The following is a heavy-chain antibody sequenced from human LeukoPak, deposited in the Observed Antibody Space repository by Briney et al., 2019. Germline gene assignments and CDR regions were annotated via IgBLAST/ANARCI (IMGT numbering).Heavy chain of an antibody. V-gene: IGHV4-59*01. CDR1: GGSISSYY. J-gene: IGHJ4*02. D-gene: IGHD6-25*01. Sequence: SETLSLTCIVSGGSISSYYWSWIRQPPGKGLEWIGYIYCSGSTNYNPSLKSRVTISVVTSKNQFSLKLSSVTAADTAVYYCARARYSSAPFGYWGQGTLITVSS. CDR2: IYCSGST. CDR3: ARARYSSAPFGY.